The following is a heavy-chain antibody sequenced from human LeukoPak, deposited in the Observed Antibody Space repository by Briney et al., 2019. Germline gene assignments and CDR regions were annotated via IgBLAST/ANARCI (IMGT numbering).Heavy chain of an antibody. J-gene: IGHJ5*02. V-gene: IGHV4-4*07. Sequence: SSETLSLTCTVSGGSISSYYWSWLRQPAGKGLEWIGRIYTSGSTNYNPSLKSRVTMSVDTSKNQFSLKLSSVTAADTAVYYCARFDGYIVREWLRRTGWFDPWGQGTLVTVSS. CDR1: GGSISSYY. D-gene: IGHD5-12*01. CDR3: ARFDGYIVREWLRRTGWFDP. CDR2: IYTSGST.